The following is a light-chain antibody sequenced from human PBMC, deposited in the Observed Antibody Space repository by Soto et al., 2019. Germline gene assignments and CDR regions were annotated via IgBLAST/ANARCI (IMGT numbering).Light chain of an antibody. Sequence: EIVLTQSPATLSLSPGERATLSCRASQSVSSYLAWYQQKPGQAPRLLIYDASNRATGIPARLSGSGSGTEFTLTISSLEPEDFAVYYCQQRSNWPRLTFGGGTKVEIK. V-gene: IGKV3-11*01. J-gene: IGKJ4*01. CDR3: QQRSNWPRLT. CDR2: DAS. CDR1: QSVSSY.